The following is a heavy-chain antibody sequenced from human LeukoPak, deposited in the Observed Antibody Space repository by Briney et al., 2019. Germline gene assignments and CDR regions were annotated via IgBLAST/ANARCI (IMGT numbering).Heavy chain of an antibody. D-gene: IGHD3-22*01. CDR3: TRGSMIPDY. J-gene: IGHJ4*02. V-gene: IGHV3-49*03. CDR2: IRSKAYGGTT. CDR1: GFTFGDYA. Sequence: GGSLRLSCTASGFTFGDYAISWFRQAPGKGLEWVGFIRSKAYGGTTEYAASVKGRFTISRDDSKSIAYLQMNSLKTEDTAVYYCTRGSMIPDYWGQGTLVTVSS.